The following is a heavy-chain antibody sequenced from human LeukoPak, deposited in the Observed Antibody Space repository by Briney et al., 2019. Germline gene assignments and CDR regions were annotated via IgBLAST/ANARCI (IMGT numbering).Heavy chain of an antibody. J-gene: IGHJ4*02. Sequence: ASVKVSCKASGYTFTGYYMHWVRQAPGQGLEWMGWINPNSGGTNYAQKFQGRVTMTRDTSISTAYMELSRLRSDDTAVYYCARSYIAVAGVCDYWGQGTLVTVSS. CDR3: ARSYIAVAGVCDY. CDR1: GYTFTGYY. V-gene: IGHV1-2*02. CDR2: INPNSGGT. D-gene: IGHD6-19*01.